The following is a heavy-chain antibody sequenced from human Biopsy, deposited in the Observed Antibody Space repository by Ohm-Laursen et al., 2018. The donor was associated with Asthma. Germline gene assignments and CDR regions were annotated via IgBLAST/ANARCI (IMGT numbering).Heavy chain of an antibody. Sequence: SVKVSCKASGYTFTDYYVMWLRQAPGQGLEWMGRIIPIFGPTNYAQKFQGRVTISADDSTSTAYMELSSLSSEDTALYYCARGPEYVRSSGALDYWGQGTLVTVSS. CDR1: GYTFTDYY. D-gene: IGHD2-2*01. J-gene: IGHJ4*02. CDR2: IIPIFGPT. V-gene: IGHV1-69*13. CDR3: ARGPEYVRSSGALDY.